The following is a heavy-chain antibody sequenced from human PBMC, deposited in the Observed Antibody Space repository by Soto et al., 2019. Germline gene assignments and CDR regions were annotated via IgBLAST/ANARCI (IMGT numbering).Heavy chain of an antibody. CDR2: IKQDGSVK. Sequence: GGSLRLSCAASGFTSSVYWMSWVRQAPGKGLEWVANIKQDGSVKYYVDSVKGRFTISRDNAEKSLYLQMNSLRAEDTAVYLCARIGYSSSSFDYWGQGTLVTVSS. D-gene: IGHD6-6*01. CDR3: ARIGYSSSSFDY. J-gene: IGHJ4*02. CDR1: GFTSSVYW. V-gene: IGHV3-7*01.